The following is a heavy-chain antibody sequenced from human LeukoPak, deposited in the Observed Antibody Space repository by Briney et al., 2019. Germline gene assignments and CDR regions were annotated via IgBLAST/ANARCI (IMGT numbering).Heavy chain of an antibody. V-gene: IGHV3-48*03. J-gene: IGHJ4*02. Sequence: PGGSLRLSCAASGFTFSNYEMDWVRQAPGKRLEWISYISGSGNTMYYADSVKGRFTISRDNAKDSLSLLLNSLRVEDTAVYYCARDAGIDGTDFDYWGQGALVTVSS. CDR3: ARDAGIDGTDFDY. D-gene: IGHD5-24*01. CDR2: ISGSGNTM. CDR1: GFTFSNYE.